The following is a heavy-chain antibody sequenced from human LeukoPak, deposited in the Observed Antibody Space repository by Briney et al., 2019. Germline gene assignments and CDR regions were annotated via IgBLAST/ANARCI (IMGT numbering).Heavy chain of an antibody. Sequence: GGSLRLSCAASGFTFSSYGMHWVRQAPGKGLEWVAFIRYDGSNKYYADSVKGRFTISRDNSKNTLYLQMNSLRAEDTAVYYCARDQDGSGRRSNWFDPWGQGTLVTVSS. V-gene: IGHV3-30*02. CDR3: ARDQDGSGRRSNWFDP. J-gene: IGHJ5*02. CDR1: GFTFSSYG. CDR2: IRYDGSNK. D-gene: IGHD3-10*01.